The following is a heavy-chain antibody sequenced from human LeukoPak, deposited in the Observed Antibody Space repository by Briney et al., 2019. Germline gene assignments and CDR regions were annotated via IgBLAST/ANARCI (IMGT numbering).Heavy chain of an antibody. Sequence: SETLSLTCTVSGGSISSYYWTWIRQPPGKGLEWIGYIYYSGSTNYNPSLKSRVTISVDTSKNQFSLKLTSVTAADTAVYYCARGVNSGYFDYCGQGALVTVSS. CDR3: ARGVNSGYFDY. D-gene: IGHD1-26*01. CDR1: GGSISSYY. CDR2: IYYSGST. J-gene: IGHJ4*02. V-gene: IGHV4-59*01.